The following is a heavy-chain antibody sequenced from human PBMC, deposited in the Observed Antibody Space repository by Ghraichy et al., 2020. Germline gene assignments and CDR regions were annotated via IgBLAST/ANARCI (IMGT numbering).Heavy chain of an antibody. CDR1: GGSISSYY. J-gene: IGHJ4*02. CDR3: ASLPYDYVWGSYHSYFDY. V-gene: IGHV4-59*01. Sequence: SETLSLTCTVSGGSISSYYWSWIRQPPGKGLEWIGYIYYSGSTNYNPSLKSRVTISVDTSKNQFSLKLSSVTAADTAVYYCASLPYDYVWGSYHSYFDYWGQGTLVTVSS. D-gene: IGHD3-16*02. CDR2: IYYSGST.